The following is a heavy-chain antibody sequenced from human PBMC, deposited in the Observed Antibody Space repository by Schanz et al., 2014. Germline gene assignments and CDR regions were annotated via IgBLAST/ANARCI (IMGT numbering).Heavy chain of an antibody. V-gene: IGHV3-33*06. CDR2: IWSDGSGK. Sequence: VQLLESGGGLVQPGGSLRLSCAASGFIFSNYGMHWVRQAPGKGLEWVAVIWSDGSGKYYADSVKGRFTMSRDNSKNTLYLQMNSLSADDTAVFYCAKGMGYCSGGTCYDYYYYGLDVWGQGTTVTVSS. CDR3: AKGMGYCSGGTCYDYYYYGLDV. D-gene: IGHD2-15*01. J-gene: IGHJ6*02. CDR1: GFIFSNYG.